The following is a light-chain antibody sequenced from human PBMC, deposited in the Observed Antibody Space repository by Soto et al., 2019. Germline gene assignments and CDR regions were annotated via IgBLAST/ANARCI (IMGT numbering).Light chain of an antibody. V-gene: IGLV2-8*01. J-gene: IGLJ1*01. CDR3: SSYAGSDNYV. CDR2: EVS. CDR1: SSDIGDYNY. Sequence: QSALTQPPSASGSPGQSVTSYCSGTSSDIGDYNYVSWYQQHPGKAPKLMIYEVSKRPSGVPDRFSGSKSGNTASLTVSGLQAEDEADYYCSSYAGSDNYVFGTGTKLTVL.